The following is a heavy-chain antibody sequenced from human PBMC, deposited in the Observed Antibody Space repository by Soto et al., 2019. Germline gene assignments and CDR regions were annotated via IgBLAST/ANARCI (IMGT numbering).Heavy chain of an antibody. Sequence: ASVKVSCKASGGTFSSYAMHWVRQAPGQRLEWMGWVNAGNGNTKYSQKFQGRVTITRDTSASTAYMELSSLRSEDTAVYYCARGPDTAMVTFDYWGQGTLVTVSS. V-gene: IGHV1-3*01. D-gene: IGHD5-18*01. CDR2: VNAGNGNT. CDR3: ARGPDTAMVTFDY. CDR1: GGTFSSYA. J-gene: IGHJ4*02.